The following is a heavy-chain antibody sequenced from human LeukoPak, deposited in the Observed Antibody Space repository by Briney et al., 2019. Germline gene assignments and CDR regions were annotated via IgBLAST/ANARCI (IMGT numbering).Heavy chain of an antibody. V-gene: IGHV4-61*03. D-gene: IGHD4-11*01. Sequence: SETLSLTCSVSGGSISSSSYYWGWIRQPPGKGLEWIGYIDHTGTTSYNPSLNSRVTISRDTSKNHFSLDLTSVTAADTAVYFCARGRVSSSTYYSTYYYYFYMDVWGKGTTVIVSS. CDR2: IDHTGTT. CDR3: ARGRVSSSTYYSTYYYYFYMDV. CDR1: GGSISSSSYY. J-gene: IGHJ6*03.